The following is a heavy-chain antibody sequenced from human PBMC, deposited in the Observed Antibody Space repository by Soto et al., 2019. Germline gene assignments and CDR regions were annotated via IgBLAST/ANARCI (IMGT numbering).Heavy chain of an antibody. V-gene: IGHV3-21*01. CDR1: GFTFSTYN. CDR2: ISSGGEYR. D-gene: IGHD6-13*01. CDR3: TRDRQLVQDWFDP. Sequence: GSLRLSCVDSGFTFSTYNMNWVRQAPGKGLEWVSFISSGGEYRYYADSVKGRFNISRDNAQNSLYLHLNSLRAEDTAVYYCTRDRQLVQDWFDPWGQGTPVT. J-gene: IGHJ5*02.